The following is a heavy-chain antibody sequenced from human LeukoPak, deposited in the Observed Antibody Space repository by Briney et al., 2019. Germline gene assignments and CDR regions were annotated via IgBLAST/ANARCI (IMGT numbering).Heavy chain of an antibody. V-gene: IGHV1-2*02. D-gene: IGHD2-2*01. J-gene: IGHJ5*02. Sequence: GASVKVSCKASGYTFTGYYMHWVRQAPGQGLEWMGWINPNSGGTNYAQKFQGRVTITTDESTSTAYMELSSLRSEDTAVYYCARANIVVVPAGGHWFDPWGQGTLVTVSS. CDR1: GYTFTGYY. CDR2: INPNSGGT. CDR3: ARANIVVVPAGGHWFDP.